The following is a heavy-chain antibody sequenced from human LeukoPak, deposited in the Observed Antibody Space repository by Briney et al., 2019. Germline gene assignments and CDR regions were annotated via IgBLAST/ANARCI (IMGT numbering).Heavy chain of an antibody. D-gene: IGHD1-26*01. J-gene: IGHJ4*02. CDR3: ARDLGGSYYGDFGC. CDR2: IYYSGST. V-gene: IGHV4-59*01. Sequence: SETLSLTCTVSGGSISSYYWSWIRQPPGKGLEWIGYIYYSGSTNYNPSLKSRVTISVDTSKNQFSLKLSSVTAADTAVYYCARDLGGSYYGDFGCWGQGTLVTVSS. CDR1: GGSISSYY.